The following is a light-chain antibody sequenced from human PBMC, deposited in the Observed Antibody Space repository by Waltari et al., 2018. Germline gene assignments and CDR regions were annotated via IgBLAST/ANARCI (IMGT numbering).Light chain of an antibody. CDR1: QSVSSSY. CDR2: DTS. J-gene: IGKJ5*01. CDR3: QQYGTLPRVT. Sequence: EIVLTQSPGTLSLSPGERATLSCRASQSVSSSYLAWYQQKPGQAPRLLIYDTSSRATGIPYRFSGSVYGTYFTLTISRLSPEDFAVYYCQQYGTLPRVTFGQGTRLEIK. V-gene: IGKV3-20*01.